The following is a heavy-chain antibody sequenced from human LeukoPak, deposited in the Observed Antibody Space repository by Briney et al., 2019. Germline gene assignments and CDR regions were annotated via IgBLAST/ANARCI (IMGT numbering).Heavy chain of an antibody. CDR3: ARDRYYDFWSGYYFDY. J-gene: IGHJ4*02. Sequence: ASVKVSCKASGYTLTSYYMHWVRQAPGQGLGWMGIINPSGGSTSYAQKFQGRVTMTRDTSTSTVYMELSSLRSEDTAVYYCARDRYYDFWSGYYFDYWGQGTLVTVS. CDR2: INPSGGST. V-gene: IGHV1-46*01. D-gene: IGHD3-3*01. CDR1: GYTLTSYY.